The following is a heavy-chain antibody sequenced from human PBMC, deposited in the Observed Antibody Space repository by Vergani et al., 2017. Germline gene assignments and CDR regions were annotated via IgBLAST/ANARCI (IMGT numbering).Heavy chain of an antibody. CDR1: GGSISSGGYS. D-gene: IGHD1-14*01. V-gene: IGHV4-30-2*01. Sequence: QLQLQESGSGLVKPSQTLSLTCAVSGGSISSGGYSWSWIRQPPGKGLEWIGYIYHSGSTYYNPSLKSRVTISVDRSKNQFSLKLSSVTAADTAVYYCARGLSTGAAASSYFDYWGQGTLVTVSS. CDR3: ARGLSTGAAASSYFDY. CDR2: IYHSGST. J-gene: IGHJ4*02.